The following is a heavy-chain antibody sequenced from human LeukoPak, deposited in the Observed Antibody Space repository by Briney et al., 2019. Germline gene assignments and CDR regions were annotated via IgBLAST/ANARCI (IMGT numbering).Heavy chain of an antibody. CDR1: GFTFSSYA. CDR2: ISGSGGST. Sequence: GGSLRLSCAASGFTFSSYAMSWVRQAPGKGLEWFSAISGSGGSTYYADSVKGRFTISRDNSKNTLYLQMNSLRAEDTAVYYCAKDRYYYDSSGYHNWFDPWGQGTLVTVSS. CDR3: AKDRYYYDSSGYHNWFDP. D-gene: IGHD3-22*01. V-gene: IGHV3-23*01. J-gene: IGHJ5*02.